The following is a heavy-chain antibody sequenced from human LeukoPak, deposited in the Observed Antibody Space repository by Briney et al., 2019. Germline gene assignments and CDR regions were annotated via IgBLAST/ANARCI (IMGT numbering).Heavy chain of an antibody. CDR2: ISYSGIT. Sequence: SETLSLTCTVSGGSISSYYWSWIRQPPGKGLEWVGFISYSGITNYNPSLRSRVTMSVDTSKNQFSLKVTSVTVADTAVYYCARGGNYGDYDGNFDYWGQGSLATVSS. D-gene: IGHD4-17*01. V-gene: IGHV4-59*08. J-gene: IGHJ4*02. CDR3: ARGGNYGDYDGNFDY. CDR1: GGSISSYY.